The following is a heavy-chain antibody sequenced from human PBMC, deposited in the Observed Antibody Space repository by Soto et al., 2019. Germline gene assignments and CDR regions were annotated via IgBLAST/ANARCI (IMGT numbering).Heavy chain of an antibody. D-gene: IGHD6-19*01. CDR2: TYYRSKWYN. V-gene: IGHV6-1*01. CDR3: ARVRLVGGWFLDAFDI. Sequence: LSQTLSLTCAISGDSVSSNSAAWNWIRQSPSRGLEWLGRTYYRSKWYNDYAVSVKSRITINPDTSKNQFSLQLNSVTPEDTAVYYCARVRLVGGWFLDAFDIWGQGTMVTVSS. CDR1: GDSVSSNSAA. J-gene: IGHJ3*02.